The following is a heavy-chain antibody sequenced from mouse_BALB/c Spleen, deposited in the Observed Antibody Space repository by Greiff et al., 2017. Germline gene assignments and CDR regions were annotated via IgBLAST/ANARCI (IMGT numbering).Heavy chain of an antibody. J-gene: IGHJ4*01. Sequence: VQLQQSGPGLVKPSQSLSLTCSVTGYSITSGYYWNWIRQFPGNKLEWMGYISYDGSNNYNPSLKNRISITRDTSKNQFFLKLNSVTTEDTATYYCATYYGYDYYAMDYWGQGTSVTVSS. CDR1: GYSITSGYY. V-gene: IGHV3-6*02. CDR3: ATYYGYDYYAMDY. CDR2: ISYDGSN. D-gene: IGHD1-2*01.